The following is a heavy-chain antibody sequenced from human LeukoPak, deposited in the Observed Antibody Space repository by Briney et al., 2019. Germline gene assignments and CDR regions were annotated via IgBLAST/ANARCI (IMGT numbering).Heavy chain of an antibody. CDR3: ARVRRGGGYFDY. CDR2: IYPGVSDT. CDR1: GYSFTSYW. V-gene: IGHV5-51*01. D-gene: IGHD3-10*01. J-gene: IGHJ4*02. Sequence: GASLKISCKGSGYSFTSYWIGWVRQMPGKGLEGRGSIYPGVSDTRYSPSFQGQSTISADKSISTAYLQWSSLQPSNPPMYYCARVRRGGGYFDYWGQGTLVTVSS.